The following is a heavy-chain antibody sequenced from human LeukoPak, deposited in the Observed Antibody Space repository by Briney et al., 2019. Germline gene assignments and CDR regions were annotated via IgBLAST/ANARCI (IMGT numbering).Heavy chain of an antibody. V-gene: IGHV1-8*01. CDR2: MNPNSGNT. CDR3: ARAYTTGTTENWFDP. J-gene: IGHJ5*02. CDR1: GYTFTSYD. Sequence: ASVTVSCKASGYTFTSYDINWVRQATGQGLEWMGWMNPNSGNTGYAQKFQGRVTMTRNTSISTAYMELSSLRSEDTAVYYCARAYTTGTTENWFDPWGQGTLVTVSS. D-gene: IGHD1-1*01.